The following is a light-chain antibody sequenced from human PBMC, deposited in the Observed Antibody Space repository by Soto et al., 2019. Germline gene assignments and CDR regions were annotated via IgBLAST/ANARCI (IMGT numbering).Light chain of an antibody. Sequence: QSVLTQPPSVSGAPGQRVTISCTGSSSNIGASYDVHSYQHLPGTAHKLLIYGNSNRPSGVPDRFSASTSGTSASLVITGLQAEDEDDYYGKSYYSRRGGVFGGGTKVTVL. CDR3: KSYYSRRGGV. CDR1: SSNIGASYD. V-gene: IGLV1-40*01. CDR2: GNS. J-gene: IGLJ3*02.